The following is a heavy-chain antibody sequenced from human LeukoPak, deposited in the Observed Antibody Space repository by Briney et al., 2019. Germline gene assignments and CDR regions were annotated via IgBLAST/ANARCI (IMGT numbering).Heavy chain of an antibody. CDR1: GFTFSNAW. Sequence: KPGGSLRLSCAASGFTFSNAWMSWVRQAPGKGLEWVGRIKSKTDGGTTDYAAPVKGRFTISRDDSKNTLYLQMNSLKTEDTAVYYCTTAPVLRRGYCSSTSCPKAYYYYYMDVWGKGTTVTVSS. CDR3: TTAPVLRRGYCSSTSCPKAYYYYYMDV. D-gene: IGHD2-2*01. CDR2: IKSKTDGGTT. V-gene: IGHV3-15*01. J-gene: IGHJ6*03.